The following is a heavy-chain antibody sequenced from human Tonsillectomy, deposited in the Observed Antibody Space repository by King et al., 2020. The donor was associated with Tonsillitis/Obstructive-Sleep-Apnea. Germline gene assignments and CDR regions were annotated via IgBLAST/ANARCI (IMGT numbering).Heavy chain of an antibody. Sequence: VQLVESGGGLVQPGGSLRLSCAASGFTVSNNYMSWVRQAPGKGLEWVSLIYSGGSTYYADSVKGRFTISRDKSKNTLYLQMNSLRAEDTAVYYCARGNDFWSGYLSYWGQGTLVTVSS. CDR1: GFTVSNNY. V-gene: IGHV3-66*01. D-gene: IGHD3-3*01. J-gene: IGHJ4*02. CDR3: ARGNDFWSGYLSY. CDR2: IYSGGST.